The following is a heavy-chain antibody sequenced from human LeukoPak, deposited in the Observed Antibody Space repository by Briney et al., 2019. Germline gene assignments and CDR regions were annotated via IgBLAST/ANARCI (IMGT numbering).Heavy chain of an antibody. V-gene: IGHV3-9*01. CDR1: GFTFDDYA. D-gene: IGHD3-3*01. CDR3: AKGRSGYYSGYDT. J-gene: IGHJ5*02. CDR2: INWNSGTI. Sequence: GGSLGLSCAASGFTFDDYAMHWVRQAPGKGLEWVSSINWNSGTIDYVDSVKGRFTISRDNAKNSLYLQMNSLRAEDTALYYCAKGRSGYYSGYDTWGQGTLVTVSS.